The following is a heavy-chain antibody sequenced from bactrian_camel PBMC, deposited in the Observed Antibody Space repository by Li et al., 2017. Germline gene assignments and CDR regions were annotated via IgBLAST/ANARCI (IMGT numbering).Heavy chain of an antibody. Sequence: HVQLVESGGGSVQAGGSLRLSCDTSGYRYSRYCMGWFRQDPGKGREGLAVIDEDGITTYADSVKGRFTISQDNAANTVYLQMNSLKPDDTGMYYCAAARHVYRDSSYALDYQRYNDWGQGTQVTVS. V-gene: IGHV3S9*01. J-gene: IGHJ4*01. D-gene: IGHD1*01. CDR3: AAARHVYRDSSYALDYQRYND. CDR2: IDEDGIT. CDR1: GYRYSRYC.